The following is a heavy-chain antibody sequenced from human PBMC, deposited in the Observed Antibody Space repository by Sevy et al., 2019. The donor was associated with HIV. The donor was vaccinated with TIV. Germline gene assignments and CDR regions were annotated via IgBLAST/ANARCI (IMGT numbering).Heavy chain of an antibody. D-gene: IGHD2-15*01. J-gene: IGHJ6*02. CDR2: IKQDGSEK. CDR3: ARDMWYCSGGSCYEGYYYYGMDV. CDR1: GFTFSSYW. V-gene: IGHV3-7*01. Sequence: GGSLRLSCAASGFTFSSYWMSWVRQAPGKGLEWVANIKQDGSEKYYVDSVKGRFTISRDNAKNSLYLQMNSLRAEDTAVYYCARDMWYCSGGSCYEGYYYYGMDVWGQGTTVTVSS.